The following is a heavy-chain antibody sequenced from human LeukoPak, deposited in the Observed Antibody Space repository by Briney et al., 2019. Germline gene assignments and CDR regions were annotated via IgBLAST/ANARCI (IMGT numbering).Heavy chain of an antibody. J-gene: IGHJ5*02. Sequence: GGSLRLSCAASRFTFSSYSMYWVRQAPGKGLDWVSSISSSSSYIYYADSVKGRFTISRDNAKNSLYLQMNSLRAEDTAVYYCARRLGQQPNWFDPWGQGTLVTVSS. CDR1: RFTFSSYS. D-gene: IGHD6-13*01. CDR3: ARRLGQQPNWFDP. V-gene: IGHV3-21*01. CDR2: ISSSSSYI.